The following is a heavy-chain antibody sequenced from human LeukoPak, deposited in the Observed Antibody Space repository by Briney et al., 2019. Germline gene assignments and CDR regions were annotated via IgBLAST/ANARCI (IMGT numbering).Heavy chain of an antibody. V-gene: IGHV3-23*01. CDR2: ISGSGGST. Sequence: TGGSLRLSCAASGFTFSSYAMSWVRQAPGKGLEWVSAISGSGGSTYYADSVKGRFTISRDNSKNTLYLQMNSLRAEDTTVYYCAKGIQWELPIDDAFDIWGQGTMVTVPS. D-gene: IGHD1-26*01. CDR3: AKGIQWELPIDDAFDI. J-gene: IGHJ3*02. CDR1: GFTFSSYA.